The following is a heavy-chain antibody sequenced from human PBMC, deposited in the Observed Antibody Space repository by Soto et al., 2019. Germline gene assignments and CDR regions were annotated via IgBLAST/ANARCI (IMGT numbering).Heavy chain of an antibody. Sequence: GGSLRLSCAASGFTFTHYDMHWVRQAPGKGLEWMALILHDGSAEYYADSVKGRFTISRDNSKNTLYLQMNSLRAEGTAVYYCARSRDGYSFYFYYGMDGWGQGSTVTVS. D-gene: IGHD4-4*01. CDR2: ILHDGSAE. J-gene: IGHJ6*02. V-gene: IGHV3-30*03. CDR3: ARSRDGYSFYFYYGMDG. CDR1: GFTFTHYD.